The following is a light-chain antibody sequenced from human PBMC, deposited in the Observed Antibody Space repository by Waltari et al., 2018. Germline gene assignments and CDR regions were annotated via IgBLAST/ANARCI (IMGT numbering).Light chain of an antibody. Sequence: DVVLTQSPLSLPVTLGQPASISCRSSHSLVNTDGNTYLNWFHQRPGQSPRRLIYKVCNRDSGVPDRFSGSGAVTDFTLRISRVEAEDVGLYFCFQGTHWPPYTFGQGTKLEIK. CDR1: HSLVNTDGNTY. J-gene: IGKJ2*01. CDR3: FQGTHWPPYT. V-gene: IGKV2-30*01. CDR2: KVC.